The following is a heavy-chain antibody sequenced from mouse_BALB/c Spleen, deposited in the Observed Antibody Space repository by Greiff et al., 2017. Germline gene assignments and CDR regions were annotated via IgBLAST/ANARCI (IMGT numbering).Heavy chain of an antibody. V-gene: IGHV1-7*01. CDR3: ARGSSGYYFDY. Sequence: QVQLQQSGAELAKPGASVKMSCKASGYTFTSYWMHWVKQRPGQGLEWIGYINPSTGYTEYNQKFKDKATLTADKSSSTAYMQLSSLTSEDSAVYYCARGSSGYYFDYWGQGTTLTVSS. D-gene: IGHD3-1*01. J-gene: IGHJ2*01. CDR1: GYTFTSYW. CDR2: INPSTGYT.